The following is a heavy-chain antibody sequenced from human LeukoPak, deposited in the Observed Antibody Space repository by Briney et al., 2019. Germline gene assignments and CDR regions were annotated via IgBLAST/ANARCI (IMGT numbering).Heavy chain of an antibody. J-gene: IGHJ5*02. D-gene: IGHD4-17*01. CDR2: INHSGST. V-gene: IGHV4-34*01. CDR3: ARGGRRYSVTSWFDP. Sequence: SETLSLTCAVYGGSFSGYYWSWIRQPPGKGLEWIGEINHSGSTNYNPSLKSRVTISVDTSKNQFSLKLSPVTAADTAVYYCARGGRRYSVTSWFDPWGQGTLVTVSS. CDR1: GGSFSGYY.